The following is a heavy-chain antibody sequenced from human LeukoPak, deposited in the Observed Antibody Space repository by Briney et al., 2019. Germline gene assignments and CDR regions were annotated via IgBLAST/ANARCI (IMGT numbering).Heavy chain of an antibody. J-gene: IGHJ5*02. CDR1: GGSFSGYY. D-gene: IGHD6-13*01. CDR3: AGIATGFNWFDP. Sequence: SETLSFTGAVYGGSFSGYYWSWIRQPPGKGLEWIGEINHSGSTNYNPSLKSRVTISVDTSKNQFSLKLSSVTAADTAVYYCAGIATGFNWFDPWGQGTLVTVSS. CDR2: INHSGST. V-gene: IGHV4-34*01.